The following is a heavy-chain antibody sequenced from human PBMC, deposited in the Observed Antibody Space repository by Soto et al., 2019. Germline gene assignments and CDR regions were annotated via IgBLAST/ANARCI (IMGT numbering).Heavy chain of an antibody. CDR2: ISGSGGST. V-gene: IGHV3-23*01. CDR3: AKDYYGSGSYPLFDY. CDR1: GFTFSSYA. J-gene: IGHJ4*02. Sequence: EVQLLESRGGLVQPGGSLRLSCAASGFTFSSYAMSWVRQAPGKGLEWVSAISGSGGSTYYADSVKGRFTISRDNSKNTLYLQMNSLRAEDTAVYYCAKDYYGSGSYPLFDYWGQGTLVTVSS. D-gene: IGHD3-10*01.